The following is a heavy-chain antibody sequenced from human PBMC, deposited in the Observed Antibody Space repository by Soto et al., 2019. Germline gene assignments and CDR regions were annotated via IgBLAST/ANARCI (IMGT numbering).Heavy chain of an antibody. CDR1: GFTFSSYS. CDR2: ISRSSSNI. CDR3: ARAGTSLGYCSSTSCYEFDY. V-gene: IGHV3-48*02. Sequence: EVQLVESGGGLVQPGGSLRLSCAASGFTFSSYSMNWVRQAPGKGLQWVSYISRSSSNIYYADPVKGRFTISRDNAKNSLYLQMNTLTDEDTAVYYCARAGTSLGYCSSTSCYEFDYWGQGTLVTVSS. J-gene: IGHJ4*02. D-gene: IGHD2-2*01.